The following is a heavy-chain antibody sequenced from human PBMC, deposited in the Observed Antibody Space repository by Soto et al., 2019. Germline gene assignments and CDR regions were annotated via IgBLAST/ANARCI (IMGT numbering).Heavy chain of an antibody. D-gene: IGHD3-10*01. V-gene: IGHV4-59*01. Sequence: SETLSLTCTASGGSINSYYCSWIRQSPWKGLEWIGYIYYTGITNYNPSLKRRVTISIDTSKSQFSLKLNSVTAADTAVYYCTRYPWWGTLVRGVIARPYFLGLDVLGHGTTLTLYS. CDR1: GGSINSYY. J-gene: IGHJ6*02. CDR2: IYYTGIT. CDR3: TRYPWWGTLVRGVIARPYFLGLDV.